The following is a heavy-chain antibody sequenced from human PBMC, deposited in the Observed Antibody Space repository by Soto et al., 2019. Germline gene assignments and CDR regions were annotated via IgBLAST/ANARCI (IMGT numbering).Heavy chain of an antibody. D-gene: IGHD3-9*01. V-gene: IGHV4-39*01. CDR1: GGSISSSSYY. CDR3: ARHQAETGSGFDY. J-gene: IGHJ4*02. CDR2: IYYSAST. Sequence: QLRLQESGPGLVKPSETLSLTCTVSGGSISSSSYYWGWIRQPPGTGLEWIGSIYYSASTYYNPSLKGRVTISVDTSRNQFSLKLSSVTAADRAVYYCARHQAETGSGFDYWGQGTGVTVSS.